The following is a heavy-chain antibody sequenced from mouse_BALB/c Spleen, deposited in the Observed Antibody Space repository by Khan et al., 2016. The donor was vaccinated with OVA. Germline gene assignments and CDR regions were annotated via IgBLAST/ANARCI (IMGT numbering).Heavy chain of an antibody. CDR2: IWSDGST. CDR1: GFSLTNYG. CDR3: ARQPYYHYNIMDY. D-gene: IGHD2-10*01. Sequence: QVQLKQSGPGLVAPSQSLSITCTISGFSLTNYGVHWVRQPPGKGLEWLVVIWSDGSTTYNSALKSRRTTSKDNSESQAFLKMNSLQTDDTAMYFCARQPYYHYNIMDYWGQGTSVTVSS. V-gene: IGHV2-6-1*01. J-gene: IGHJ4*01.